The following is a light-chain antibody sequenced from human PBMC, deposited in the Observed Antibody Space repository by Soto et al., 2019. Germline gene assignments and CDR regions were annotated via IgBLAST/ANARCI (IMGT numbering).Light chain of an antibody. J-gene: IGKJ5*01. Sequence: IQMTQSPSSLSASVGDRVTITCRASQSISTYLNWYQQKRGKAPKLLIYAASNLDTAVPSRFSGSGSGTDFTLTISSLQPEDFATYFCQQSYSIPLGFGQGTRLEIK. CDR3: QQSYSIPLG. CDR1: QSISTY. V-gene: IGKV1-39*01. CDR2: AAS.